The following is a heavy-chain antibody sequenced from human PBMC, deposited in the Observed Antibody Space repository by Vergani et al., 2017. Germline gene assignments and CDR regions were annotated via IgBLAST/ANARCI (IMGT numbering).Heavy chain of an antibody. Sequence: EVQLVESGGGLVKPGGSLRRSCAASGFTFSSYSMNWVRQAPGKGLEWVSSISSSSSYIYYADSVKGRFTISRDNAKNSLYLQMNSLRAEDTAVYYCARDGGGSGDFDYWGQGTLVTVSS. J-gene: IGHJ4*02. V-gene: IGHV3-21*01. CDR2: ISSSSSYI. CDR3: ARDGGGSGDFDY. D-gene: IGHD2-15*01. CDR1: GFTFSSYS.